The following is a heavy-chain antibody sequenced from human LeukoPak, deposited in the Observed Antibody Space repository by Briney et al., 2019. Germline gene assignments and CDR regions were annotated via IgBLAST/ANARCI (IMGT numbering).Heavy chain of an antibody. Sequence: GRSLRLSCAASGFTLSIYWMTWVRQAPGKGLEWVASIKQDGSEKYYVDSVKGRFTISRDNAKKLLYLQMNSLRVEDTAVYYCARDRGSSGRLGRFDNWGQGTLVTVSP. CDR1: GFTLSIYW. V-gene: IGHV3-7*01. D-gene: IGHD6-19*01. CDR3: ARDRGSSGRLGRFDN. CDR2: IKQDGSEK. J-gene: IGHJ4*02.